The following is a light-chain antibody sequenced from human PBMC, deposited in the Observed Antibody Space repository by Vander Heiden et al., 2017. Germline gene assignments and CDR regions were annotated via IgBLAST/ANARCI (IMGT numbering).Light chain of an antibody. CDR3: QVWDDTSGV. CDR2: DDS. CDR1: NIGTKS. J-gene: IGLJ3*02. Sequence: SYVRTQPPSVSVAPGKTARITCGGNNIGTKSVHWYQQKPGQAPVLVVYDDSDRPSGIPDRLSGSNSGNTATLTITRVEAGDEADYYCQVWDDTSGVFGGGTKLTVL. V-gene: IGLV3-21*03.